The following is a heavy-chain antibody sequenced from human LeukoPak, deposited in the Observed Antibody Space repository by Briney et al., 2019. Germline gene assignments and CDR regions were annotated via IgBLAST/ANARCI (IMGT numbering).Heavy chain of an antibody. CDR1: GGSFSGYY. D-gene: IGHD6-13*01. CDR3: ARAAGVLDY. J-gene: IGHJ4*02. CDR2: INHSGST. Sequence: SETLSLTCAVYGGSFSGYYWSWIRQPPGKGLEWIGEINHSGSTNYNPSLKNRVTISVDTSKNQFSLKLSSVTAADTAVYYCARAAGVLDYWGQGTLVTVSS. V-gene: IGHV4-34*01.